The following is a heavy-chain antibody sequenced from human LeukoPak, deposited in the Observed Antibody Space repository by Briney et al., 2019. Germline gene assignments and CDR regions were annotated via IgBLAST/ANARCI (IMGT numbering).Heavy chain of an antibody. D-gene: IGHD6-19*01. Sequence: SETLSLTCTVSGGSINNYYWTWIRQPPGKGLEWVAHVYYSGTTNYNPSLKCRVTMSVDTSKNKFSLKLSSVTAADTAVYYCARARASDYFDAWGQGTQVTVSS. CDR1: GGSINNYY. J-gene: IGHJ4*02. CDR3: ARARASDYFDA. CDR2: VYYSGTT. V-gene: IGHV4-59*01.